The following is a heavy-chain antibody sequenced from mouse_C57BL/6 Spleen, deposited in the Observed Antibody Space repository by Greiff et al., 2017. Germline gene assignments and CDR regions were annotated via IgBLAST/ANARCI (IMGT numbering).Heavy chain of an antibody. CDR1: GYTFTGYW. V-gene: IGHV1-9*01. CDR3: ATMVTWYVDV. D-gene: IGHD2-2*01. CDR2: ILPGSGST. J-gene: IGHJ1*03. Sequence: QVQLKESGAELMKPGASVKLSCKATGYTFTGYWIEWVKQRPGHGLEWIGEILPGSGSTNYNEKFKGKATFTAATSSITAYLQLSSLTTEDAAIYYCATMVTWYVDVWGTGTTVTVSS.